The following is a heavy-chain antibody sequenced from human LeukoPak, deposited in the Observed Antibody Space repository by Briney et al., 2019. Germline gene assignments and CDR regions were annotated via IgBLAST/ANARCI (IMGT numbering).Heavy chain of an antibody. CDR2: INHSGST. J-gene: IGHJ4*02. CDR1: GGSFSGYY. Sequence: PSETLSLTCAVYGGSFSGYYWSWIRQPPGKGLEWIGEINHSGSTSYNPSLKSRVTISVDTSKNQFSLKLSSVTAADTAVYYCARTPEYYFDYWGQGTLVTVSS. V-gene: IGHV4-34*01. CDR3: ARTPEYYFDY.